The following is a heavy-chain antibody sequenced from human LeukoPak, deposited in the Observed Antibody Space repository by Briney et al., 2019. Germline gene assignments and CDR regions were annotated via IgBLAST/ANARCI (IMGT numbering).Heavy chain of an antibody. CDR1: GYTFTSYY. CDR3: ARCLGFLIGSSWYPDAFDI. CDR2: INPSGGST. V-gene: IGHV1-46*01. Sequence: ASVKVSCKASGYTFTSYYMHWVRQAPGQGLEWMGIINPSGGSTSYAQKFQGRVTMTRDTSTSTVYMELSSLRSEDTAVYYCARCLGFLIGSSWYPDAFDIWGQGTMVTVSS. J-gene: IGHJ3*02. D-gene: IGHD6-13*01.